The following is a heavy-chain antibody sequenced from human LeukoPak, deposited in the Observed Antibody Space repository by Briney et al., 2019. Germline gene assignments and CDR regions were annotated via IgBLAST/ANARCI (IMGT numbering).Heavy chain of an antibody. D-gene: IGHD3-16*02. Sequence: SETLSLTCAVYGGSFSGYYWSWIRQPPGKGLEGIGEINHSGSTNYNPSLKSRVTISVDTSKNQFSLKLSSVTAADTAVYYCARVGYDYVWGSYRFDYWGQGTLVTVSS. J-gene: IGHJ4*02. CDR3: ARVGYDYVWGSYRFDY. CDR1: GGSFSGYY. V-gene: IGHV4-34*01. CDR2: INHSGST.